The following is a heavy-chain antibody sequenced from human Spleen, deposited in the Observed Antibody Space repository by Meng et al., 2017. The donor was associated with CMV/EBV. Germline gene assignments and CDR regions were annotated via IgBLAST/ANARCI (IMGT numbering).Heavy chain of an antibody. J-gene: IGHJ4*02. CDR3: AKYEAVAGTLGYYFDY. D-gene: IGHD6-19*01. V-gene: IGHV3-11*04. Sequence: GESLKISCAASGFMFSDYYMSWIRQAPGKGLEWVSYISGSGSTIYYADSVKGRFIISRDNARNSLYLQMNSLRAEDTAVYYCAKYEAVAGTLGYYFDYWGQGTLVTVSS. CDR2: ISGSGSTI. CDR1: GFMFSDYY.